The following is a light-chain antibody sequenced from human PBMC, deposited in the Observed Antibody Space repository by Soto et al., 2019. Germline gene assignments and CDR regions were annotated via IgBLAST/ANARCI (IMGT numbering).Light chain of an antibody. Sequence: EIVLTQSPATLSFSPGERATLSCRASQSVGKYLAWYQQKPGQAPRLLIYDVSSRAPGIPARFSGSWSGTDFTLTISSLEPEDFAGYYCQQRSNWPSFGGGTKVEIK. CDR3: QQRSNWPS. CDR1: QSVGKY. J-gene: IGKJ4*01. V-gene: IGKV3-11*01. CDR2: DVS.